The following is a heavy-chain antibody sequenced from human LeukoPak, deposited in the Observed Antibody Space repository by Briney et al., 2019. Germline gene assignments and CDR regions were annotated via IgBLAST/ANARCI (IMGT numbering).Heavy chain of an antibody. Sequence: GGSLRLSCAASGFTFSSYAMSWVRQAPGKGLEWVSAISGSGGSTYYADSVKGRFTISRDNSKNTLYLQMNSLRAEDTAVYYCAKDAKFRSWVRDNPYYFDYWGQGTLVTVSS. CDR1: GFTFSSYA. CDR3: AKDAKFRSWVRDNPYYFDY. J-gene: IGHJ4*02. D-gene: IGHD3-10*01. V-gene: IGHV3-23*01. CDR2: ISGSGGST.